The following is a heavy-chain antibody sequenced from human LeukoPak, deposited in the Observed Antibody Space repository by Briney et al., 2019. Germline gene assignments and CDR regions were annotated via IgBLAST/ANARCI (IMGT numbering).Heavy chain of an antibody. CDR1: GYTFTSYY. V-gene: IGHV1-46*01. CDR2: INPSGGST. CDR3: ARDLNWNYGGSYNWFDP. D-gene: IGHD1-7*01. J-gene: IGHJ5*02. Sequence: ASVKVSCKASGYTFTSYYMHWVRQAPGQGLEWMGIINPSGGSTSYAQKFQGRVTMTRDMSTSTVYMELSSLRSEDTAVYYCARDLNWNYGGSYNWFDPWGQGTLVTVSS.